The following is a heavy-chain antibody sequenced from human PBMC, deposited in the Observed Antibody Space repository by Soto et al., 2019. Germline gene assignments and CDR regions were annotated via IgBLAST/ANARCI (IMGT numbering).Heavy chain of an antibody. Sequence: QVHLVQSGAEVKKPGASVKVSCKTSGYSFPDFYIHWVRQAPGQGLEWMGWINPKNGGTNLARKFQGRVTMTRDTSISTNYMEVSSLESDDTAVYDCARPTSGSGDYWGQGTLVTVSS. J-gene: IGHJ4*02. CDR3: ARPTSGSGDY. CDR2: INPKNGGT. CDR1: GYSFPDFY. D-gene: IGHD1-26*01. V-gene: IGHV1-2*02.